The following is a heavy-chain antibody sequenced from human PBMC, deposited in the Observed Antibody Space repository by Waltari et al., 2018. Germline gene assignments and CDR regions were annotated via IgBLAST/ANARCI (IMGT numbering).Heavy chain of an antibody. D-gene: IGHD6-13*01. Sequence: QVQLVQSGAEVKKPGASVKVSCKASGYTFTSYDINWVRQATGQGLEWMGWMNPNRCNTGYAQKFQGRVTMTRNTSISTAYMELSSLRSEDTAVYYCARGRRAVAGRVLYYWGQGTLVTVSS. CDR2: MNPNRCNT. V-gene: IGHV1-8*01. J-gene: IGHJ4*02. CDR3: ARGRRAVAGRVLYY. CDR1: GYTFTSYD.